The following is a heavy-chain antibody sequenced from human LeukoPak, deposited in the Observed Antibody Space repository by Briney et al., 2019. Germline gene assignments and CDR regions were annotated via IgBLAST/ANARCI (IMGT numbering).Heavy chain of an antibody. D-gene: IGHD6-13*01. V-gene: IGHV3-48*04. Sequence: GGSLRLSCAASGFTFSSYSMNWVRQAPGKGLEWVSYISSSSSTIYYADSVKGRFTISRDNAKNSLYLQMNSLRAEDTAVYYCARYSSTWYPMYYGMDVWGQGTTVTVSS. CDR1: GFTFSSYS. J-gene: IGHJ6*02. CDR3: ARYSSTWYPMYYGMDV. CDR2: ISSSSSTI.